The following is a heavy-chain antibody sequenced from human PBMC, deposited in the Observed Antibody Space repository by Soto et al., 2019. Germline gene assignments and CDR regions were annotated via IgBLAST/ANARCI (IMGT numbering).Heavy chain of an antibody. CDR1: GFTFSSYA. J-gene: IGHJ4*02. Sequence: EVQLLESGGGLVQPGGSLRLSCAASGFTFSSYAMSWVRQAPGKGLEWVSAISGSGGSTYYADSVKGRFTISRDNSKNTLYLQMNSLRAEDTAVYYCAKDLIVVVVAATTVDYWGQGTLVTVSS. CDR3: AKDLIVVVVAATTVDY. CDR2: ISGSGGST. D-gene: IGHD2-15*01. V-gene: IGHV3-23*01.